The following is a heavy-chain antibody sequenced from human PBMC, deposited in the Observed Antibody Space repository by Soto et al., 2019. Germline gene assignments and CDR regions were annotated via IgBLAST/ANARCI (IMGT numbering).Heavy chain of an antibody. D-gene: IGHD2-2*01. V-gene: IGHV3-33*01. CDR2: IWYDGSNK. J-gene: IGHJ4*02. CDR1: GFTFSSYG. CDR3: TRASDEMPY. Sequence: QVQLVESGGGVVQPGRSLRLSCAASGFTFSSYGMHWVRQAPGKGLEWVAVIWYDGSNKYYADSVKGRFTISRDNSKNQPDLQMNSWSAEDTAVYYYTRASDEMPYWGQGTLVTVSS.